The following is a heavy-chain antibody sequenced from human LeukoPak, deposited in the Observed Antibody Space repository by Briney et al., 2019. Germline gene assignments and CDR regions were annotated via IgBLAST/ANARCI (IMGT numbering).Heavy chain of an antibody. CDR3: ARSEQQDFGDYEFDY. Sequence: GGSLRLSCAASGFTFSSYAMSWVRQAPGKGLEWVSTIRISGDSTYYADSVKGRFTISRDNSKNTLYLQMNSLRAEDTAVYYCARSEQQDFGDYEFDYWGQGTLVTVSS. D-gene: IGHD4-17*01. CDR1: GFTFSSYA. CDR2: IRISGDST. V-gene: IGHV3-23*01. J-gene: IGHJ4*02.